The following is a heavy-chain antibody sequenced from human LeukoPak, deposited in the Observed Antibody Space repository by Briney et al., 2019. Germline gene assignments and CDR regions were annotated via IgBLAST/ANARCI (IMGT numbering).Heavy chain of an antibody. D-gene: IGHD6-19*01. CDR1: GFTFSSYA. CDR3: AKGALSYSSGWYGDNWFDP. J-gene: IGHJ5*02. Sequence: PGGSLRLSCAASGFTFSSYAMSWVRQAPGKGLEWVSAISGSGGSTYYADSVKGRFTISRDNSKNTLYLQMNSLRAEDTAAYYCAKGALSYSSGWYGDNWFDPWGQGTLVTVSS. V-gene: IGHV3-23*01. CDR2: ISGSGGST.